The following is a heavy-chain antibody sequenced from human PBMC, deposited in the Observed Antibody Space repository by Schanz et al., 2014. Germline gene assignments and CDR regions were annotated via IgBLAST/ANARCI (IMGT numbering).Heavy chain of an antibody. V-gene: IGHV3-11*01. CDR2: VSSYDTTV. D-gene: IGHD3-3*01. CDR1: GFTFADYY. J-gene: IGHJ6*02. Sequence: QVQLLESGGGLFKPGGSLRLSCAGSGFTFADYYMTWIRQAPGKGLEWISYVSSYDTTVSYADSVKGRFTISRDNAKNSVYLQMNSLRVEDTAVYYCARYGFRKFGVVYGLAAWGQGTTVTVS. CDR3: ARYGFRKFGVVYGLAA.